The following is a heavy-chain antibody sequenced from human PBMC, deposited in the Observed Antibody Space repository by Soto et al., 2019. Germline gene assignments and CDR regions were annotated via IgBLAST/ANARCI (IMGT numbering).Heavy chain of an antibody. CDR2: SHHTGGS. J-gene: IGHJ4*02. D-gene: IGHD6-19*01. CDR1: GASISNHY. V-gene: IGHV4-59*11. Sequence: QVQLQESGPRLVKPSETLSLTCTISGASISNHYCQWFRQPPGKGLEWIGYSHHTGGSIYNPSLKSPATISLDTSKNQLFLKLTSVPVADTAVYYCATGGGWLTDYWGQGTLVTVSS. CDR3: ATGGGWLTDY.